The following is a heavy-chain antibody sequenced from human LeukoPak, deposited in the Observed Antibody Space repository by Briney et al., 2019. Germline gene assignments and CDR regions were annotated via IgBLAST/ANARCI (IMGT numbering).Heavy chain of an antibody. CDR1: GGSISSYY. CDR2: IYYSGST. CDR3: ASYSYYYDSSGYFDY. Sequence: PSETLSLTCSVSGGSISSYYWSWIRQPPGKGLEWIGYIYYSGSTNYNPSLKSRVTISVDTSKNQFSLKLSSVTAADTAVYYCASYSYYYDSSGYFDYWGQGTLVTVSS. J-gene: IGHJ4*02. D-gene: IGHD3-22*01. V-gene: IGHV4-59*01.